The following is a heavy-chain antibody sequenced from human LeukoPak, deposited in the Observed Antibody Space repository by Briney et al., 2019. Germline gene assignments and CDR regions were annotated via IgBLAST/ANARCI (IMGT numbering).Heavy chain of an antibody. D-gene: IGHD4-17*01. CDR2: INWNGGST. CDR3: ARDRGDYADVYYFDY. CDR1: GFTFDDYG. J-gene: IGHJ4*02. V-gene: IGHV3-20*01. Sequence: GGSLRLSCAASGFTFDDYGMSWVRQAPGKGLEWVSSINWNGGSTGYADSVKGRFTISRDNAKNSLYLQMNSLRAEDTALYHCARDRGDYADVYYFDYWGQGTLVTVSS.